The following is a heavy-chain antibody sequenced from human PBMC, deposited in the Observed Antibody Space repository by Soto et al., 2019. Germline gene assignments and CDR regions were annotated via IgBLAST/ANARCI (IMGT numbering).Heavy chain of an antibody. V-gene: IGHV4-59*12. CDR1: GGSISSYY. Sequence: SETLSLTCTVSGGSISSYYWSWIRQPPGRGLEWIGYIYHSGSTYYNPSLKSRVTISVDRSKNQFSLKLSSVTAADTAVYYCARVPDRWGQGTLVTVSS. J-gene: IGHJ5*02. CDR3: ARVPDR. CDR2: IYHSGST. D-gene: IGHD2-2*01.